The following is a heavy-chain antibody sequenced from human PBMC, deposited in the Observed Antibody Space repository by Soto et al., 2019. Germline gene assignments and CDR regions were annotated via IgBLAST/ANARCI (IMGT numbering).Heavy chain of an antibody. D-gene: IGHD6-13*01. CDR2: ISGSGGST. CDR1: GFTFSSYA. J-gene: IGHJ4*02. Sequence: EVQLLESGGGLVQPGGSLRLSCAASGFTFSSYAMSWVRQAPGKGLEWVSAISGSGGSTYYADSVKGRFTISRDKCKNTLYLEMNSLRAEDTAVYYCAKWVPPEQPLWHWGQGTLVTVSS. V-gene: IGHV3-23*01. CDR3: AKWVPPEQPLWH.